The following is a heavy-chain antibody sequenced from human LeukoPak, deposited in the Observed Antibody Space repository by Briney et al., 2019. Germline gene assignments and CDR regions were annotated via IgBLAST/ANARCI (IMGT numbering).Heavy chain of an antibody. V-gene: IGHV4-34*01. CDR3: ARLYSSSWYTFDY. Sequence: SETLSLTCAVYGGSFSDYFWSWIRQPPGKGLEWIWEIADSGSANYNPSLESRVTISVDRSKNQLSLKLSSVTAADTAVYYCARLYSSSWYTFDYWGQGTLVTVSS. J-gene: IGHJ4*02. D-gene: IGHD6-13*01. CDR1: GGSFSDYF. CDR2: IADSGSA.